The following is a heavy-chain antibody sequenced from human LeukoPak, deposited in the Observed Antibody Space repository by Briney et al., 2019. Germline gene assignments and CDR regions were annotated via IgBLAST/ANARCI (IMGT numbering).Heavy chain of an antibody. CDR3: AKDFRERGSGFDAFDI. CDR1: GFTFDDYA. Sequence: PGRSLRLSCAASGFTFDDYAMHWVRQAPGKGLEWVSGISWNSGSIGYADSVKGRFTISRDNAKNSLYLQMNSLRAEDTALYYCAKDFRERGSGFDAFDIWGQGTMVTVSS. CDR2: ISWNSGSI. V-gene: IGHV3-9*01. J-gene: IGHJ3*02. D-gene: IGHD3-10*01.